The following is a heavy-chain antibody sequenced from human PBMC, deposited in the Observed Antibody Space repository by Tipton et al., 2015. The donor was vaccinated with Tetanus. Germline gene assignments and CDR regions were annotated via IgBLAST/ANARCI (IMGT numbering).Heavy chain of an antibody. D-gene: IGHD1-1*01. J-gene: IGHJ4*02. CDR2: TYHTGGT. CDR1: GVSIRNGGYS. CDR3: ARAPYNSPGKYYFDY. V-gene: IGHV4-30-2*01. Sequence: TLSLTCDVSGVSIRNGGYSWSWIRQPPGKGLEWIGYTYHTGGTYYNPPLKSRVTISVDRSNNQFSLELTSVTAADTAVYYCARAPYNSPGKYYFDYWGQGTLVTVSS.